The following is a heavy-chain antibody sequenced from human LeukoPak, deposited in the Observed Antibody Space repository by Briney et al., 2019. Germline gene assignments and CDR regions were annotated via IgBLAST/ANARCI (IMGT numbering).Heavy chain of an antibody. V-gene: IGHV1-18*04. Sequence: GASVKVSCMASGYTFTNYGISWVRQAPGQGLEWMAWISTYNGDANYAQKLQGRVTVTTDTSTGTAYMELRSLASADTAVYYCARSANSVAGTRYFPLWGQGTLVTVSS. J-gene: IGHJ1*01. CDR3: ARSANSVAGTRYFPL. CDR1: GYTFTNYG. D-gene: IGHD6-19*01. CDR2: ISTYNGDA.